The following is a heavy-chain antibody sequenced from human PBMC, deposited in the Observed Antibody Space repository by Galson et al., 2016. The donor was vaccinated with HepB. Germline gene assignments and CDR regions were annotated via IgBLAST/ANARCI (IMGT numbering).Heavy chain of an antibody. J-gene: IGHJ4*02. CDR3: AKDSGKGGEDY. D-gene: IGHD4-17*01. V-gene: IGHV3-23*01. Sequence: SLRLSCAASGFTFSSYTMNWVRQAPGKGLEWVSAIHNGGGRTDYADSVKGRFTISRDNSKNTLYLQMNSLTVDDTAVYYCAKDSGKGGEDYWGQGTLVTVSS. CDR2: IHNGGGRT. CDR1: GFTFSSYT.